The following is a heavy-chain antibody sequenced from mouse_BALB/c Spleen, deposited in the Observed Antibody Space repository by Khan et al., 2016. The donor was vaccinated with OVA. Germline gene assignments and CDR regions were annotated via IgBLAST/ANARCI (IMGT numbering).Heavy chain of an antibody. CDR1: GYTFTDYN. CDR3: ARSRRYDGNYFDY. V-gene: IGHV1-18*01. D-gene: IGHD2-14*01. Sequence: VQLKESGPELVKPGASVKIPCKASGYTFTDYNMDWVKQSHGKSLEWIGDINPNNGGTIYNQKFKGKATLTVDKSSSTAYMELRSLTSEDTAVYYCARSRRYDGNYFDYWGQGTTLTVSA. CDR2: INPNNGGT. J-gene: IGHJ2*01.